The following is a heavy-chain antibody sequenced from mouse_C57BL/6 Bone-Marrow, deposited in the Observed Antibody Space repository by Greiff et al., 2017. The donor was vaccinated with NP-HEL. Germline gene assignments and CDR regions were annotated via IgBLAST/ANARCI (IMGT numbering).Heavy chain of an antibody. Sequence: VQLQESGAELARPGASVKLSCKASGYTFTSYGISWVKQRTGQGLEWIGEIYPRSGNTYYNEKFKGKATLTADKSSSTAYMELRSLTSEDSAVYFCARELFFYYFDYWGQGTTLTVSS. V-gene: IGHV1-81*01. J-gene: IGHJ2*01. CDR2: IYPRSGNT. CDR3: ARELFFYYFDY. D-gene: IGHD4-1*01. CDR1: GYTFTSYG.